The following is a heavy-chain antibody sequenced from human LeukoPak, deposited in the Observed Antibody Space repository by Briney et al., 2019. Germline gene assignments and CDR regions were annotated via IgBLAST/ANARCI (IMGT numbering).Heavy chain of an antibody. J-gene: IGHJ4*02. CDR3: ARETETRLYYYDSSGYLYYFDY. Sequence: SETLSLTCTVSGGSISSYYWSWIRQPAGKGLEWIGRIYTSGSTNYNPSLKSRVTMSVDTSKNQFSLKLSSVTAADTAVYYCARETETRLYYYDSSGYLYYFDYWGQGTLVTVSS. CDR1: GGSISSYY. D-gene: IGHD3-22*01. CDR2: IYTSGST. V-gene: IGHV4-4*07.